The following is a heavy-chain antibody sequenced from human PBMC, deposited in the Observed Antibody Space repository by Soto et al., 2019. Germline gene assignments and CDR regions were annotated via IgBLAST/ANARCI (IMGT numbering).Heavy chain of an antibody. CDR1: GGTFSSYA. CDR2: IIPIFGTA. J-gene: IGHJ6*02. Sequence: SVKVSCKASGGTFSSYAISWVRQAPGQGLEWMGGIIPIFGTANYAQKFQGRVTITADESTSTAYMELSSLRSEDTAVYYCARSPGYDENYYYYYYGMDVWGQGTTVTVSS. V-gene: IGHV1-69*13. CDR3: ARSPGYDENYYYYYYGMDV. D-gene: IGHD3-3*01.